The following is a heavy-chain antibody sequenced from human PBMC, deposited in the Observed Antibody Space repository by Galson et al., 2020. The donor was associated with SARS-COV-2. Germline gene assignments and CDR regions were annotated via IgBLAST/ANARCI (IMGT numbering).Heavy chain of an antibody. CDR2: IYSGGST. D-gene: IGHD3-10*01. Sequence: GESLKISCAASGFTVSSNYMSWVRQAPGKGLEWVSVIYSGGSTYYADSVKGRFTISRDNSKNTLYLQMNSLRAEDTAVYYCARVLGYYGSGSYLDYWGQGTLVTVSS. CDR1: GFTVSSNY. CDR3: ARVLGYYGSGSYLDY. J-gene: IGHJ4*02. V-gene: IGHV3-53*01.